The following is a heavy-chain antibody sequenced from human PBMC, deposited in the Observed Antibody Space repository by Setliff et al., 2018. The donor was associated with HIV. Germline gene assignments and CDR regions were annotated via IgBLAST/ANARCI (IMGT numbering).Heavy chain of an antibody. V-gene: IGHV4-59*08. CDR2: IYYSGST. Sequence: SETLSLTCTVSSGSINSDYWSWIRQPPGKGLEWMGYIYYSGSTNYNPSLKSRVTMSIDTSRNQFSLKLTSVTAADTAVYYCARTTSLFPGMAAAQPCYYYYYMDVWGKGTTVTVSS. J-gene: IGHJ6*03. CDR1: SGSINSDY. CDR3: ARTTSLFPGMAAAQPCYYYYYMDV. D-gene: IGHD6-13*01.